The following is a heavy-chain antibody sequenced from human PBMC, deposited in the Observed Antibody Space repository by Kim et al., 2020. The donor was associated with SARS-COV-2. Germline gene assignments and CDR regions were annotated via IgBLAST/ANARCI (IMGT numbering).Heavy chain of an antibody. Sequence: GGSLRLSCAASGFTFSSYGMHWVRQAPGKGLEWVAVISYDGSNKYYADSVKGRFTISRDNSKNTLYLQMNSLRAEDTAVYYCAKALYSGYDPWDIDYWG. CDR1: GFTFSSYG. CDR3: AKALYSGYDPWDIDY. V-gene: IGHV3-30*18. J-gene: IGHJ4*01. CDR2: ISYDGSNK. D-gene: IGHD5-12*01.